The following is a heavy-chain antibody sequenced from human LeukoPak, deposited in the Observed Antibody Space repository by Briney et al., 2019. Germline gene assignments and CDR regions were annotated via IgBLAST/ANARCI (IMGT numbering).Heavy chain of an antibody. CDR2: IYYSGST. D-gene: IGHD3-10*01. V-gene: IGHV4-59*01. J-gene: IGHJ4*02. Sequence: SETLSLTCTVSGGSISSYYWSWIRQPPGKGLEWIGYIYYSGSTNYNPSLKSRVTISVDTSKNQFSLKLTSVTAADTAVYYCAKGRKYGSGNKYYFDYWGQGTLVTVSS. CDR1: GGSISSYY. CDR3: AKGRKYGSGNKYYFDY.